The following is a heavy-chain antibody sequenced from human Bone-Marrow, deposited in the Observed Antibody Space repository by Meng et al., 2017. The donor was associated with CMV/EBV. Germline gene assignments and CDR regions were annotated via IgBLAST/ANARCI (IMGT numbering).Heavy chain of an antibody. CDR1: GFTFSSYA. D-gene: IGHD4-11*01. CDR3: ARVYSNYVGMDF. V-gene: IGHV3-30-3*01. CDR2: ISYDGSNK. Sequence: GGSLRLSCAASGFTFSSYAMHWVRRAPGKGLEWVAVISYDGSNKYYADSVKGRFTISRDNSKNTLYLQMNSLRAEDTAVYYCARVYSNYVGMDFWGQGTTVTVSS. J-gene: IGHJ6*02.